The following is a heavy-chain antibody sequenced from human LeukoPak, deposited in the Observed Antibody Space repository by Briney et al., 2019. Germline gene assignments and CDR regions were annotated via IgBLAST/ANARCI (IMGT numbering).Heavy chain of an antibody. CDR3: AGYYYDSSGYPFDY. Sequence: GSLKPPFSSSWFHLRSYLVPWVRQTPGKGLEWVSRINSDGSSTSYADSMKGRFTISRDNAKNTLYLQINSLRAEDTAVYYCAGYYYDSSGYPFDYWGQGSLVTVSS. V-gene: IGHV3-74*01. D-gene: IGHD3-22*01. J-gene: IGHJ4*02. CDR2: INSDGSST. CDR1: WFHLRSYL.